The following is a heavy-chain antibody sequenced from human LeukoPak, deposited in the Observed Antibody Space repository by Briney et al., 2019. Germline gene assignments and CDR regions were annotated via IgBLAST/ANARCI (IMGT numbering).Heavy chain of an antibody. CDR2: LSSGGDRT. J-gene: IGHJ3*02. CDR3: ASIPFYYDSSALSPAFDI. CDR1: GFTFSSYA. Sequence: GGSLRLSCAASGFTFSSYAMSWARQAPGKGLEWVSALSSGGDRTYYADSVKGRFTISRDNSNNTLYLQMNSLRAEDTALYYCASIPFYYDSSALSPAFDIWGQGTVVTVSS. V-gene: IGHV3-23*01. D-gene: IGHD3-22*01.